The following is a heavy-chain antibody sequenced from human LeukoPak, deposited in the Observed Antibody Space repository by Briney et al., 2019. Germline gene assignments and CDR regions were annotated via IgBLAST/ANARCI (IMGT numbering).Heavy chain of an antibody. CDR3: ARSLGTYYDFWSGYPFDY. CDR2: IYYSGST. V-gene: IGHV4-59*01. Sequence: PSETLSLTCTVSVGSISSYYWSWIRQPPGKGLEWIGYIYYSGSTIYNPSRKSRVTISVDTSKNQFSLKLSSVTAAGTAVYYCARSLGTYYDFWSGYPFDYWGQGTLVTVSS. CDR1: VGSISSYY. D-gene: IGHD3-3*01. J-gene: IGHJ4*02.